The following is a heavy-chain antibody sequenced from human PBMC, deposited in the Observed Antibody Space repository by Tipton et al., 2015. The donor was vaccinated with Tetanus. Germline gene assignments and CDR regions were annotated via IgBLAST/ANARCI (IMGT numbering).Heavy chain of an antibody. CDR1: GGSTSSDY. D-gene: IGHD1-14*01. J-gene: IGHJ6*02. CDR3: ARDGQPGYYYGMDV. Sequence: LRLSCAVSGGSTSSDYWSWIRQPAGKGLEWIGRIYTSGSTNYNPSLKSRVTMSVDTSKNQFSLKLSSVTAADTAIYYCARDGQPGYYYGMDVWGQGTTVTVSS. V-gene: IGHV4-4*07. CDR2: IYTSGST.